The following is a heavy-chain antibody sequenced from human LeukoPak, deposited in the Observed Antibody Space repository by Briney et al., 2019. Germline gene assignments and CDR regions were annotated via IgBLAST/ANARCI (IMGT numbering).Heavy chain of an antibody. CDR2: VYSGGTT. CDR3: ARDHYGGYAYSDY. D-gene: IGHD5-12*01. J-gene: IGHJ4*02. Sequence: GGSLKLSCAASGFTVSTNYMSWVRQAPGKGLEWVSVVYSGGTTYYADSVKGRFTISRDNSKNTLYLQMDSLRAEDTAVYYCARDHYGGYAYSDYWGQGALVIVSS. CDR1: GFTVSTNY. V-gene: IGHV3-66*01.